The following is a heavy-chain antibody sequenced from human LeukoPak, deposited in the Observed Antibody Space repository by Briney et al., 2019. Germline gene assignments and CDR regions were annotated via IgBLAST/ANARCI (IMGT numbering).Heavy chain of an antibody. CDR2: IKQDGREL. Sequence: GGSLRLSCAAPGFTFSTYRLSWGRQAPGKGLDWVANIKQDGRELYYVDSVKGRFTISRDNAKNSLYLQMNSLRVEDTAVYYCVRDEKQLVTTQFDYWGQGTLVTVSS. CDR1: GFTFSTYR. V-gene: IGHV3-7*01. CDR3: VRDEKQLVTTQFDY. J-gene: IGHJ4*02. D-gene: IGHD6-6*01.